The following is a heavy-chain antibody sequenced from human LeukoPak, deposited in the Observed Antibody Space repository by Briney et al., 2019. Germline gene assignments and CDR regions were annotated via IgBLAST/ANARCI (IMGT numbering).Heavy chain of an antibody. V-gene: IGHV3-30*18. CDR3: AKNREGYSKLD. CDR2: ISDDASHK. Sequence: GGSLRLSCVGSGFSFSNYGMHWVRQAPGKGLEWVAVISDDASHKYYADSVKGRFTISRDNSKNMLYLQMDSLRLEDTAVFYCAKNREGYSKLDWGQGTLVTVSS. CDR1: GFSFSNYG. D-gene: IGHD6-13*01. J-gene: IGHJ4*02.